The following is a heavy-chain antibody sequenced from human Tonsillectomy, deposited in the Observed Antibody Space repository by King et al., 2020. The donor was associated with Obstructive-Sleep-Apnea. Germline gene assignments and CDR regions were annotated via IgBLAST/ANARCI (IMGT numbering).Heavy chain of an antibody. D-gene: IGHD6-19*01. Sequence: VQLVESGGGVVQPGRSLRFSCAASGFTFSSYAMHWVRQAPGKGLEWVAVISYDGSNKYYADSVKGRFTISRDNSKNTLYLQMNSLRAEDTAVYYCAKDPVSSSGWYGIGYFDYWGQGTLVTVSS. CDR3: AKDPVSSSGWYGIGYFDY. V-gene: IGHV3-30-3*01. J-gene: IGHJ4*02. CDR1: GFTFSSYA. CDR2: ISYDGSNK.